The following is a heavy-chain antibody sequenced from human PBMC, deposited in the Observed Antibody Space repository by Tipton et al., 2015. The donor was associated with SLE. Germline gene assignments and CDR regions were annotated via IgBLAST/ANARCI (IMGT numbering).Heavy chain of an antibody. D-gene: IGHD2-2*01. V-gene: IGHV3-48*01. CDR1: GFTFRTYS. CDR2: IGSTTNTI. Sequence: GSLRLSCTASGFTFRTYSMNWVRQAPGKGLEWVSFIGSTTNTIYYSDSVKGRFTVSRDNAKNSLYLQMNSLRADDTAVYYCARAWGILVTPDVPFDYWGQGTLVTVSS. CDR3: ARAWGILVTPDVPFDY. J-gene: IGHJ4*02.